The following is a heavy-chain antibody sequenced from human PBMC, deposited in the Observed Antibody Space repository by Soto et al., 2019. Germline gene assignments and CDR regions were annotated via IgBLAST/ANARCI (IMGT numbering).Heavy chain of an antibody. J-gene: IGHJ4*02. V-gene: IGHV3-23*01. CDR3: ETIIIPAATNFY. D-gene: IGHD2-2*01. CDR2: ISGSGGST. Sequence: EVQLLESGGGLVQPGGSLRLSCAASGITFTAYAMSWVRQAPGKGLEWVSSISGSGGSTYYADSVKGRLTISRDNSKNTLYLQMNSLRAEDTAVYYCETIIIPAATNFYWGQGTLVTVSS. CDR1: GITFTAYA.